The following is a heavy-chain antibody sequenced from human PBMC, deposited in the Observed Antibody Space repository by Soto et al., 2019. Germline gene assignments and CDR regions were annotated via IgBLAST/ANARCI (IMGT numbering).Heavy chain of an antibody. J-gene: IGHJ5*02. CDR2: TYYRSRFFS. CDR3: VRDRYSSSGWFDP. CDR1: GDSVSSYSAA. D-gene: IGHD3-10*01. V-gene: IGHV6-1*01. Sequence: SQTLSLTCAISGDSVSSYSAAWNWIRQSPSGGLEWLGRTYYRSRFFSDYAESVKSRIIINPDTSKNQFSLQLKSVTPEDTAVYYCVRDRYSSSGWFDPWGQGTPVTLSS.